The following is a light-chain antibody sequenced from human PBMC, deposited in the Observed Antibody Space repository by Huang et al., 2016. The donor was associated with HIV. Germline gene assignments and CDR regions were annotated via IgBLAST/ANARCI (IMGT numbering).Light chain of an antibody. Sequence: EVVLTQYPATLSLSPGERATLSCRASQGVSSSFAWYQQKPGQAPRLLIYAASVRATGSPARVSGSASGTDFTLTISSLEPEDFAVYYCQQRRNWPPYTFGQGTKLEIK. V-gene: IGKV3-11*01. CDR2: AAS. J-gene: IGKJ2*01. CDR3: QQRRNWPPYT. CDR1: QGVSSS.